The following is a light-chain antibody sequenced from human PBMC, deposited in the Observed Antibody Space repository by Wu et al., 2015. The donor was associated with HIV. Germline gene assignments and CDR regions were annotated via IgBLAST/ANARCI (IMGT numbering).Light chain of an antibody. CDR2: AAS. Sequence: ETVLTQSPGTLSLSPGEGATLSCKASQTVPNNFLAWYQHKPGQAPKLLIYAASGRATGTPDRFTGRGSGTQFTLTISSLEPDDFAVYICHQYGSLPFTFGGGTRVE. J-gene: IGKJ4*01. CDR3: HQYGSLPFT. CDR1: QTVPNNF. V-gene: IGKV3-20*01.